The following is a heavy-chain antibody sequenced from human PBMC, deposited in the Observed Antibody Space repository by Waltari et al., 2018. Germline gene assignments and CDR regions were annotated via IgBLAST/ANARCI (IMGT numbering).Heavy chain of an antibody. J-gene: IGHJ2*01. Sequence: QVQLQESGPELVKPSQTLSLPCAVPGRSIRANNYPWTWIRHHPGQGLAWIGYIYATGRTKYTPALQSRVTISVDTSTNQFSLKLNSVTAADTAIYHCARVRGDYNTGWGFFDVWGRGTLVTVSS. D-gene: IGHD6-19*01. V-gene: IGHV4-31*11. CDR1: GRSIRANNYP. CDR3: ARVRGDYNTGWGFFDV. CDR2: IYATGRT.